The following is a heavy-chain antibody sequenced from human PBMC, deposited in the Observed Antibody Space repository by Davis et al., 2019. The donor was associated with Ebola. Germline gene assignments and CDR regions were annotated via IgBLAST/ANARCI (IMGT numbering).Heavy chain of an antibody. D-gene: IGHD4-11*01. CDR2: IVVGSGNT. CDR1: GFTFTSSA. V-gene: IGHV1-58*02. CDR3: AAMTTVTTFYYYYGMDV. Sequence: SVKVFCKASGFTFTSSAMQWVRQARGQRLEWIGWIVVGSGNTNYAQKFQERVTITRDMSTSTAYMELSSLRSEDTAVYYCAAMTTVTTFYYYYGMDVWGQGATVTVSS. J-gene: IGHJ6*02.